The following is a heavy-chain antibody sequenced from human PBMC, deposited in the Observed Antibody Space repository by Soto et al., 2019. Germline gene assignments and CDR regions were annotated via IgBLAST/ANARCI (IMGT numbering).Heavy chain of an antibody. CDR3: ARDHLNSSAKSRRTHNWLDP. V-gene: IGHV3-30-3*01. Sequence: GGSLRLSCAASGFTFSSYAMHWVRQAPGKGLEWVAVISYDGSNKYYADSVKGRFTISRDNSKNTLYLQMNSLRAEDTAVYYCARDHLNSSAKSRRTHNWLDPWGQGTLVTVSS. J-gene: IGHJ5*02. CDR2: ISYDGSNK. CDR1: GFTFSSYA. D-gene: IGHD6-19*01.